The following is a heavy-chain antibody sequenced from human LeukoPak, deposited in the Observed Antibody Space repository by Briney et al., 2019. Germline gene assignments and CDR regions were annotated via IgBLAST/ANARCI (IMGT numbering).Heavy chain of an antibody. CDR3: ASDPLRLGELSSTLSFDY. J-gene: IGHJ4*02. CDR2: ISGSGGST. D-gene: IGHD3-16*02. Sequence: GGSLRLSCAASGFTFSSYAMSWVRQAPGKGLEWVSAISGSGGSTYYADSVKGRFTISRDNSKNTLYLQMNSLRAEDTAVYYCASDPLRLGELSSTLSFDYWGQGTLVTVSS. V-gene: IGHV3-23*01. CDR1: GFTFSSYA.